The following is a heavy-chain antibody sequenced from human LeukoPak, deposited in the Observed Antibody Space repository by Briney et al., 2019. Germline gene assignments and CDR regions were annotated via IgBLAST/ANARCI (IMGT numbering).Heavy chain of an antibody. D-gene: IGHD4-23*01. J-gene: IGHJ3*02. CDR1: GFPFSDFG. V-gene: IGHV3-30*18. CDR2: TSYDGTNK. CDR3: AKDYGGNTYDTFDI. Sequence: PGRSLRLSCAASGFPFSDFGIHWVRQAPGKGLEWVAVTSYDGTNKYYGDSVKGRFTISRDNSKNTLYLQMNSLRAEDTAVYYCAKDYGGNTYDTFDIWGQGTMVAVS.